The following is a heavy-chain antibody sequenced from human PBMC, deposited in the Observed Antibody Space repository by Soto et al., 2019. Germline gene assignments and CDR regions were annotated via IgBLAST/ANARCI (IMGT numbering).Heavy chain of an antibody. CDR1: GYALTSYE. CDR3: ARGPYGDSLFRDYYYGMDV. CDR2: TNPNSGDT. J-gene: IGHJ6*02. D-gene: IGHD4-17*01. V-gene: IGHV1-8*01. Sequence: ASVKVSCKASGYALTSYEFNWVRQATGEGLEWMGGTNPNSGDTDYAQKFQGRVTMTRNTSISTAYMELSSLRSEDTAGYYCARGPYGDSLFRDYYYGMDVWGQRTTVTVSS.